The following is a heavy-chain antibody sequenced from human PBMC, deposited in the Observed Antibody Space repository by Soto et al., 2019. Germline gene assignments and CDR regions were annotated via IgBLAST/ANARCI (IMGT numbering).Heavy chain of an antibody. Sequence: QVQLVESGGGVVQPGRSLRLSCAASGFTFSSYGMHWVRQAPGKGLEWVAVIWYDGSNKYYADSVKGRFTISRDNSKNTLYLQMNSLRAEDTAVYYCARDPGIVVVVAASDAFDIWGQGTMVTVSS. CDR3: ARDPGIVVVVAASDAFDI. CDR1: GFTFSSYG. V-gene: IGHV3-33*01. D-gene: IGHD2-15*01. J-gene: IGHJ3*02. CDR2: IWYDGSNK.